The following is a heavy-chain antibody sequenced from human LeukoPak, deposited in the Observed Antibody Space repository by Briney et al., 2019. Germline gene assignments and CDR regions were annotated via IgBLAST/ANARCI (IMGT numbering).Heavy chain of an antibody. CDR1: GGSISSSY. CDR2: IYFSGST. D-gene: IGHD4-17*01. Sequence: SETLSLTCNVSGGSISSSYWSWIRQPPGQGLEWIGYIYFSGSTNYNPSLKSRVTISVDTSKNQFPLKLSSVTAADTAVYYCARHTGHFDYWGQGTLVTVSS. V-gene: IGHV4-59*08. CDR3: ARHTGHFDY. J-gene: IGHJ4*02.